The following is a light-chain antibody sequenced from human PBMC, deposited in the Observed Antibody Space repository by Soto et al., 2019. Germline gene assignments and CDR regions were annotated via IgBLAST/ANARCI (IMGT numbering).Light chain of an antibody. V-gene: IGKV3-15*01. Sequence: EIVMTQSPATLSVSPGERATLSCRASQSVSSNLAWYQQKPGPAPRLLIYGASTRATGIPARFSGSGSGTEFTLTISRLPSEDFAVYCCQQYHNWPFFGGGTKVDI. J-gene: IGKJ4*01. CDR3: QQYHNWPF. CDR2: GAS. CDR1: QSVSSN.